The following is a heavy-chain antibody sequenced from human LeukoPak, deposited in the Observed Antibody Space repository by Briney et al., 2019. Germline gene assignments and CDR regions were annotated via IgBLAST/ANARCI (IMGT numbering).Heavy chain of an antibody. V-gene: IGHV4-39*07. J-gene: IGHJ4*02. CDR3: ARTYGSGSYPGILGGAMEY. Sequence: SETLSLTCTVSGGSISSSSYYWGWIRQPPGKGLEWIGSIYYSGSTYYNPSLKSRVTMSIDTSKNQFSLKLSSVTAADTAVYYCARTYGSGSYPGILGGAMEYWGQGTLVTVSS. D-gene: IGHD3-10*01. CDR2: IYYSGST. CDR1: GGSISSSSYY.